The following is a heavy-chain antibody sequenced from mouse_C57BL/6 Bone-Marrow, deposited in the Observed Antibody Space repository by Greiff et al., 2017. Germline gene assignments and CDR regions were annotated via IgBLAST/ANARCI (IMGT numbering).Heavy chain of an antibody. V-gene: IGHV1-69*01. J-gene: IGHJ4*01. CDR1: GYTFTSYW. D-gene: IGHD1-1*02. CDR2: IDPSDSYT. CDR3: ARGGTMRERRGYYYAMDY. Sequence: QVQLQQPGAELVMPGASVKLSCKASGYTFTSYWMHWVKQRPGQGLEWIGEIDPSDSYTNYNQKFKGKSTLTVDKSSSTAYMQLSSLTSEDSAVYYCARGGTMRERRGYYYAMDYWGQGTSVTVSS.